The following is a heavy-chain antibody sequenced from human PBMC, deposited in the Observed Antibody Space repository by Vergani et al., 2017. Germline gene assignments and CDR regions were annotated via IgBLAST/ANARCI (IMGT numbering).Heavy chain of an antibody. CDR1: GYTFTNYP. J-gene: IGHJ4*02. CDR3: ARAKRGRLAVGATDS. CDR2: INPTTGNP. Sequence: QVQLLQSGSELKKPGASVRISCEASGYTFTNYPLIWVRQAPGQGLEWMGWINPTTGNPTYARAFTGRFVFSLDTSISTAYLQIGSLKAEDTAVYFCARAKRGRLAVGATDSWGQGTLLTVSS. V-gene: IGHV7-4-1*01. D-gene: IGHD6-19*01.